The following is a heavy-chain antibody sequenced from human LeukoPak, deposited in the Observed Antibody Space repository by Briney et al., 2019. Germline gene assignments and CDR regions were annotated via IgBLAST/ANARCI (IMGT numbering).Heavy chain of an antibody. CDR1: GGTFSSYA. Sequence: SVRVSCKASGGTFSSYAISWVRQAPGQGLEWMGGIIPIFGTANYAQKFQGRVTITADESTSTAYMELRSLRSDDTAVYYCASVSAYGMDVWGQGTTVTVSS. V-gene: IGHV1-69*13. D-gene: IGHD5/OR15-5a*01. CDR2: IIPIFGTA. CDR3: ASVSAYGMDV. J-gene: IGHJ6*02.